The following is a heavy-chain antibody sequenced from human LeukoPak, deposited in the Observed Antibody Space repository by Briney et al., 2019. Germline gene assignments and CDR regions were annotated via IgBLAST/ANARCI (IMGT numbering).Heavy chain of an antibody. J-gene: IGHJ4*02. D-gene: IGHD3-10*01. Sequence: GGSLRLSCAASGFIFSSYGTHWVRPAPPKGLGWVAFIRHDGSNKYYADAVKGRFTISGDKSKNTLYLQMSPLRTEDTAVYYCAKDWAYSGDPYYFDYWGQGTLVTVSS. CDR1: GFIFSSYG. V-gene: IGHV3-30*02. CDR3: AKDWAYSGDPYYFDY. CDR2: IRHDGSNK.